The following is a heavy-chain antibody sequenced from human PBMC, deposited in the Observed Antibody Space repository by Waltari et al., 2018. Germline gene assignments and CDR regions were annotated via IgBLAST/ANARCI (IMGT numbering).Heavy chain of an antibody. CDR2: INPKRGDT. D-gene: IGHD3-3*01. CDR3: ARSGGGTTTFGVAE. V-gene: IGHV1-2*05. Sequence: VQLVQSGVEVKKAGASVQVPCKASGYTCTAFFIHWVRQAPGQGLEGMGRINPKRGDTSYAQRFQGRVTMTGDTSITTAYMELTGLRSDDTDIYYCARSGGGTTTFGVAEWGQGSLVTVSS. J-gene: IGHJ4*02. CDR1: GYTCTAFF.